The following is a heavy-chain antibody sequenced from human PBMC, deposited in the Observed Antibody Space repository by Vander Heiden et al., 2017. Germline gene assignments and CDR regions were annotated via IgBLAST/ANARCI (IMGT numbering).Heavy chain of an antibody. V-gene: IGHV1-2*02. J-gene: IGHJ5*02. D-gene: IGHD4-17*01. CDR1: GYTFTGYY. Sequence: QVQLVQSGAEVKKPGASGKVSCKASGYTFTGYYMHWVRQAPGQGLEWMGWINPNSGGTNYAQKFQGRVTMTRDTSSSTAYMELSRLRSDDTAVYYCARDFGDYGDYVGWFDPWGQGTLVTVSS. CDR3: ARDFGDYGDYVGWFDP. CDR2: INPNSGGT.